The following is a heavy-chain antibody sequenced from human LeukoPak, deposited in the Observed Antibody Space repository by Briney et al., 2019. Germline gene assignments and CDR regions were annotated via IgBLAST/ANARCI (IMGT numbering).Heavy chain of an antibody. CDR2: IYYSGST. D-gene: IGHD2/OR15-2a*01. J-gene: IGHJ4*02. Sequence: RSSQTLSLTCTVSGVSISSGGYYWSWIRQHPGKGLEWIGYIYYSGSTYYNPSLKSRVTISVDTSKNQFSLKLSSVTAADTAVYYCARANIRERYFDYWGQGTLVTVSS. V-gene: IGHV4-31*03. CDR3: ARANIRERYFDY. CDR1: GVSISSGGYY.